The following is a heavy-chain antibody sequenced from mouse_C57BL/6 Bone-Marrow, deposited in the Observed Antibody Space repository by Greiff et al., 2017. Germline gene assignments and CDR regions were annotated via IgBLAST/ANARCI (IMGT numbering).Heavy chain of an antibody. CDR1: GYTFTDYN. CDR2: INPNNGGT. D-gene: IGHD1-1*01. J-gene: IGHJ3*01. Sequence: DVQLQESGPELVKPGASVKIPCKASGYTFTDYNMDWVKQSHGKSLEWIGDINPNNGGTIYNQKFKGKATLTVDKSSSTAYMELRSLTSEDTAVYYWARAYYFGSIGGFAYWGQGTLVTVSA. V-gene: IGHV1-18*01. CDR3: ARAYYFGSIGGFAY.